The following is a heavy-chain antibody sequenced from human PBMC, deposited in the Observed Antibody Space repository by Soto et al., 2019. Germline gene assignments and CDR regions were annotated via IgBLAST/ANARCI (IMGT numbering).Heavy chain of an antibody. J-gene: IGHJ6*02. CDR3: ARDRPRENYGGNYYYEMDV. CDR1: GGTFTTSA. D-gene: IGHD4-17*01. V-gene: IGHV1-69*12. Sequence: QVQLVQSGAEVKKPGSSVKVSCKASGGTFTTSAISWVRQAPGQGLEWMGGIIPIFSTADYAQKFQGRVTITADESTTTAYIELSRLRSEDTAVYYCARDRPRENYGGNYYYEMDVWGQGTTVTVSS. CDR2: IIPIFSTA.